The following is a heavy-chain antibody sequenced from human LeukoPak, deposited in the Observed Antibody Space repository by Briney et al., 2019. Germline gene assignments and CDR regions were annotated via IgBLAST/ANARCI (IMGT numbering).Heavy chain of an antibody. V-gene: IGHV3-21*01. CDR1: GFTFSTYS. J-gene: IGHJ4*02. CDR2: ISSSSSYI. Sequence: GGSLRLSCAASGFTFSTYSMNWVRQAPGKGLEWVSSISSSSSYIYYADSVKGRFTISRDNSKNTLSLQMNTLRADDTAVYYCVRDNYGGILDFWGQGTLVTVSS. CDR3: VRDNYGGILDF. D-gene: IGHD2-21*01.